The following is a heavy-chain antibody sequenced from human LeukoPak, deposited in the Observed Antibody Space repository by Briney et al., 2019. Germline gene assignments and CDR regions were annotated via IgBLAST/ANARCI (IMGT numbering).Heavy chain of an antibody. Sequence: PSETLSLTCAVYGGSFSGYYWSWICQPPGKGLEWIGEINHSGSTNYNPSLKSRVTISVDTSKNQFSLKLSSVTAADTAVYYCARAVLRGGKKYYFDYWGQGTLVTVSS. J-gene: IGHJ4*02. D-gene: IGHD3-10*01. CDR2: INHSGST. V-gene: IGHV4-34*01. CDR3: ARAVLRGGKKYYFDY. CDR1: GGSFSGYY.